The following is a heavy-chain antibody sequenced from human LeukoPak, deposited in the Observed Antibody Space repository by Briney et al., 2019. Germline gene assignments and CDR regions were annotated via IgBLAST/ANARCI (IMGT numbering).Heavy chain of an antibody. D-gene: IGHD4-23*01. J-gene: IGHJ6*02. CDR3: ARVPRWIYYYYGMDV. CDR1: GGSFSGYY. V-gene: IGHV4-34*01. CDR2: INHSGST. Sequence: PSETLSLTCAVYGGSFSGYYWSWIRQPPGKGLEWIGEINHSGSTNYNPSLKSRVTISVDTSKNQFSLELSSVTAADTAVYYCARVPRWIYYYYGMDVWGQGTTVTVSS.